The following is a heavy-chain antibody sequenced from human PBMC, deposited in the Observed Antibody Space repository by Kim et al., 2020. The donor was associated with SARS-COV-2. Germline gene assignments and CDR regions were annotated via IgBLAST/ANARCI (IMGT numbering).Heavy chain of an antibody. V-gene: IGHV3-73*01. CDR3: TSTVALYYFDY. CDR2: IRTKANSYST. CDR1: GFTFSGSA. J-gene: IGHJ4*02. D-gene: IGHD2-15*01. Sequence: GGSLRLSCAASGFTFSGSAMNWVRQASGKGLEWVGRIRTKANSYSTTYAASVKGRFTISRDDSKNTAYLQINSLKTEDTSIYFCTSTVALYYFDYWGQGTLFTASS.